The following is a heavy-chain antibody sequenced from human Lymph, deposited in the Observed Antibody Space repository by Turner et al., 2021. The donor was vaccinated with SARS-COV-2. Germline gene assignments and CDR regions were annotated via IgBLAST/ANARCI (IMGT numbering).Heavy chain of an antibody. CDR3: ARAYSGSYYYGMDV. J-gene: IGHJ6*02. V-gene: IGHV3-30-3*01. CDR1: GFTFCSYA. CDR2: ISYDGSNK. Sequence: QVRLVASGGGVFQRERSLRTSCTSSGFTFCSYAMHWVRQAPGKGLEWVAMISYDGSNKYYADSVKGRFTISRDNSKNTLYLQMNSLRAEDAAVYYCARAYSGSYYYGMDVWGQGTTVTVS. D-gene: IGHD1-26*01.